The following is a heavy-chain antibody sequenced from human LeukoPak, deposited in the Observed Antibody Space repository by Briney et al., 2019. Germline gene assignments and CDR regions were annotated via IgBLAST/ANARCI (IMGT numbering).Heavy chain of an antibody. J-gene: IGHJ4*02. CDR3: ARCSSTSCRFDY. V-gene: IGHV4-30-4*08. CDR2: IYYSGST. D-gene: IGHD2-2*01. Sequence: SQTLSLTCTVSGSSISSGDYYWSWIRQPPGKGLEWIGYIYYSGSTYYNPSLKSRVTISVDTSKNQFSLKLSSVTAADTAVYYCARCSSTSCRFDYWGQGTLVTVSS. CDR1: GSSISSGDYY.